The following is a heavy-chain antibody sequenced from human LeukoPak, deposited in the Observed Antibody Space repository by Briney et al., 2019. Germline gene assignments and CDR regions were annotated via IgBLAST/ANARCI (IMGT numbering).Heavy chain of an antibody. CDR3: AREYSSSWGRYYFDY. Sequence: GGSLRLSCAASGFTFSSYWMHWVRQAPGKGLVWVSRINSDGSSTSYADSVKGRFTISRDNAKNTLYLQMNSLRAEDTAVDYCAREYSSSWGRYYFDYWGQGTLVTVSS. CDR1: GFTFSSYW. D-gene: IGHD6-13*01. CDR2: INSDGSST. J-gene: IGHJ4*02. V-gene: IGHV3-74*01.